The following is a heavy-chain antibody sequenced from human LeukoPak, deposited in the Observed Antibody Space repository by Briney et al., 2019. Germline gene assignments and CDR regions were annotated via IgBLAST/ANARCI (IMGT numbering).Heavy chain of an antibody. V-gene: IGHV4-4*02. CDR3: AREGGPYRPLDY. CDR1: GGSISTTNW. J-gene: IGHJ4*02. CDR2: VHLSGLT. Sequence: PSETLSLTCGVSGGSISTTNWWTWVRQPPGEGLDWIREVHLSGLTHYNPSLESRVTMSVDMSENHISLRLTSVTAADTAVYYCAREGGPYRPLDYSGQGTLVTVSS.